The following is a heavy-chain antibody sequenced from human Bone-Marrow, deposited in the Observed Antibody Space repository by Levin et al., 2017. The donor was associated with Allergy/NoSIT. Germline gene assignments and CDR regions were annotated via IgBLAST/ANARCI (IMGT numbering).Heavy chain of an antibody. D-gene: IGHD1-26*01. CDR2: IYYSGST. CDR3: ARGYSGSYYELDY. Sequence: ESLKISCTVSGGSISSSSYYWGWIRQPPGKGLEWIGSIYYSGSTYYNPSLKSRVTISVDTSKNQFSLKLSSVTAADTAVYYCARGYSGSYYELDYWGQGTLVTVSS. V-gene: IGHV4-39*07. CDR1: GGSISSSSYY. J-gene: IGHJ4*02.